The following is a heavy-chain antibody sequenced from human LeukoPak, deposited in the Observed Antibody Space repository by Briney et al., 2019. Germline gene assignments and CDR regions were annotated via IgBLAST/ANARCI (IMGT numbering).Heavy chain of an antibody. J-gene: IGHJ4*02. CDR2: ISGSGGST. D-gene: IGHD3-3*01. CDR1: GFTFSSYA. V-gene: IGHV3-23*01. Sequence: QPGGSLRLSCAASGFTFSSYAMSWVRQAPGKGLEWVSAISGSGGSTYYADSVKGRFTISGDNSKNTLYLQMNSLRAEDTAVYYCAKDRALYYDFWSGSGFDYWGQGTLVTVSS. CDR3: AKDRALYYDFWSGSGFDY.